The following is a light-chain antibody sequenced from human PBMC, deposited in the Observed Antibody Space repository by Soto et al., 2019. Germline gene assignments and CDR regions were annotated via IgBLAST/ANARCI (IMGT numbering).Light chain of an antibody. Sequence: DIQMTQSPSSLSACVGDRVTITCQASQDISNYLNWYQQKPGKAPKLLIYDASNLETGVPSRFSGSGSGTDFTFTISSLQPEDIATYYCQQYDNLPLTLGPGTKVDIK. J-gene: IGKJ3*01. CDR3: QQYDNLPLT. CDR2: DAS. CDR1: QDISNY. V-gene: IGKV1-33*01.